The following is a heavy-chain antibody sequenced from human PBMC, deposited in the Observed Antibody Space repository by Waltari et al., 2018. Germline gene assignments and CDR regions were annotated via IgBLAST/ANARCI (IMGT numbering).Heavy chain of an antibody. V-gene: IGHV3-48*03. D-gene: IGHD5-12*01. J-gene: IGHJ6*02. CDR3: ARGRGGSYYYYYGMDV. CDR1: GFTFSSYE. CDR2: ISSSGSTI. Sequence: EVQLVESGGGLVQPGGSLRLSCAASGFTFSSYEMNWVRQAPGKGLEWVSYISSSGSTIYYADSVKGRFTISRDNAKNALYLQMNSLRAEDTAVNYWARGRGGSYYYYYGMDVWGQGTTVTVSS.